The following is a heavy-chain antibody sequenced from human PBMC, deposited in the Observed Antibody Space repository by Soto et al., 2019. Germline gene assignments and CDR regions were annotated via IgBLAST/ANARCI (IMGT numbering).Heavy chain of an antibody. CDR2: IIPIFGTA. Sequence: QVQLVQSGAEVKKPGSSVKVSCKASGGTFSSYAISWVRQAPGQGLEWMGGIIPIFGTANYAQKFQGRVPITADETTSKGYKEPDRLKSEETARDLWARKPAMVKAFYYWGQRKMGTV. J-gene: IGHJ3*01. V-gene: IGHV1-69*01. CDR3: ARKPAMVKAFYY. D-gene: IGHD5-18*01. CDR1: GGTFSSYA.